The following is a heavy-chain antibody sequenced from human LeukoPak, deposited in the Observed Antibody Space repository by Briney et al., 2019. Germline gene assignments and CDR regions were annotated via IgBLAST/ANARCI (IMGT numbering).Heavy chain of an antibody. CDR2: LDPSDSYT. CDR3: ARHGSVGLTSNGMDV. D-gene: IGHD3/OR15-3a*01. CDR1: GYSFTSYW. Sequence: GESLKISCKGSGYSFTSYWITWVRQMPGKGREWMGSLDPSDSYTNYSPSFQGHVTILADTSISTAYLQWSSLKASDTAIYYCARHGSVGLTSNGMDVWGQGATVTVSS. J-gene: IGHJ6*02. V-gene: IGHV5-10-1*01.